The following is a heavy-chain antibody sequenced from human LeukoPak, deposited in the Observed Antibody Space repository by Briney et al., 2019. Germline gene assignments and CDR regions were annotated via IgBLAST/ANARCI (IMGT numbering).Heavy chain of an antibody. J-gene: IGHJ4*02. CDR3: ARGGVLKSVDY. V-gene: IGHV4-61*02. CDR1: GGSISSGSYY. D-gene: IGHD3-16*01. CDR2: IYTSGST. Sequence: SETLSLTCTVSGGSISSGSYYWSWIRQPAGKGLEWIGRIYTSGSTNYNPSLKSRVTISVDTSKNQFSLRLSSVTAADTAVYYCARGGVLKSVDYWGQGTLVAVSS.